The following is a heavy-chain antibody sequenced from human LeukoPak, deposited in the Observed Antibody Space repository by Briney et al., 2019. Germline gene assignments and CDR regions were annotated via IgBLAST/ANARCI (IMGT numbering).Heavy chain of an antibody. CDR3: ARGRGYIYGYDY. D-gene: IGHD5-18*01. CDR2: ISTNGGST. J-gene: IGHJ4*02. V-gene: IGHV3-64*01. Sequence: GGSLRLSCAVSGFTFSSYAMNWVPQAPGKGLEYVSHISTNGGSTYYAISVKGRFTISRDNSKNTLYLQMGSLRAEDMAVYYCARGRGYIYGYDYWGQGTLVTVSS. CDR1: GFTFSSYA.